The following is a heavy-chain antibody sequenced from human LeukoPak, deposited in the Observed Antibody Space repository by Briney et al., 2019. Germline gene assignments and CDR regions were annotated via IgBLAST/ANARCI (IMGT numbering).Heavy chain of an antibody. D-gene: IGHD3-10*01. CDR3: ARDGTGNSLYYYGSGSYYPYYYYYTDV. CDR2: INPNSGGT. Sequence: ASVKVSCKASGYTFTGYYMHWVRQAPGQGLEWMGWINPNSGGTNYAQKFQGRVIMTRDTSTSNVYMELSSLRSEDKAVYYCARDGTGNSLYYYGSGSYYPYYYYYTDVWGKGTTVTISS. J-gene: IGHJ6*03. CDR1: GYTFTGYY. V-gene: IGHV1-2*02.